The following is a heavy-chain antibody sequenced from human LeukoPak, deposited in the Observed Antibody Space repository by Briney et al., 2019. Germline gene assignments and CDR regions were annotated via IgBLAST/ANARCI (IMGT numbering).Heavy chain of an antibody. CDR1: GGSISSYY. Sequence: SETLSLTCIVSGGSISSYYWSWIRQPPGKGMEWIGYIYYTGSTNYNPSLKSRVTISVDTSKNQLSLKLRSVTAADTAVYYCARQDSGTYLNPLDIWGQGTVVTVSS. CDR2: IYYTGST. V-gene: IGHV4-59*08. J-gene: IGHJ3*02. CDR3: ARQDSGTYLNPLDI. D-gene: IGHD1-26*01.